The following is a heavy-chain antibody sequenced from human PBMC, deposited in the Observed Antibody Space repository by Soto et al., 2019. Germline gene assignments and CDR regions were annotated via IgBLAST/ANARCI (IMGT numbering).Heavy chain of an antibody. D-gene: IGHD4-17*01. CDR2: ISSSGDSA. CDR1: GFIFSTYA. CDR3: AHPRGYGVFDAVDI. V-gene: IGHV3-23*01. J-gene: IGHJ3*02. Sequence: EVQLLQTGGGLVQPGGSLSLSCAASGFIFSTYAMNWVRQAPGKGLEWVSAISSSGDSAYYAESVRGRFTISRDNSINTLYLQMMSLRPEDTAVYYCAHPRGYGVFDAVDIWGQGTMVTVSS.